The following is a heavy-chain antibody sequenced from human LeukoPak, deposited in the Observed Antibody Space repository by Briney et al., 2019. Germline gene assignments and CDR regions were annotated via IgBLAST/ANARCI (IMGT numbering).Heavy chain of an antibody. CDR2: ISTYNGLT. D-gene: IGHD6-25*01. CDR3: GRLRSIGASGHDASDM. J-gene: IGHJ3*02. V-gene: IGHV1-18*01. CDR1: GYIFSKYD. Sequence: ASVKVSCKASGYIFSKYDISWVRQAPGEGLEWVGWISTYNGLTNSAQNFQGRLTLTTDTSTSTAYMELRSLRSDDTALYFCGRLRSIGASGHDASDMWGQGTMVTVSS.